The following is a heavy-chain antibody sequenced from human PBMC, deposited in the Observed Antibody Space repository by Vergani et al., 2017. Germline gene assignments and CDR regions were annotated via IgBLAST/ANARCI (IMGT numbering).Heavy chain of an antibody. Sequence: QVQLQESGPGLVKPSQTLSLTCTVSGGSISSGDYYWSWIRQPPGKGLEWIGYIYYSGSTYYNPSLKSRVTISVDTSKNQFSLKLSSVTAADTAVYYCARRMYYYDSSGYGRDYGMDLWGQGTTVTVSS. V-gene: IGHV4-30-4*08. CDR3: ARRMYYYDSSGYGRDYGMDL. D-gene: IGHD3-22*01. CDR2: IYYSGST. CDR1: GGSISSGDYY. J-gene: IGHJ6*02.